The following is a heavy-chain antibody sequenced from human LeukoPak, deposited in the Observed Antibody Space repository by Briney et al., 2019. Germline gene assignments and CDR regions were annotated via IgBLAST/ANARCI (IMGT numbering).Heavy chain of an antibody. CDR2: INSDGSAT. V-gene: IGHV3-74*01. J-gene: IGHJ3*01. Sequence: PGGSLRLSCAASGFTLSNYWMHWVRQAPGKGLVWVSRINSDGSATAYADSVKGRFTISRDNAKNTLYLQMNSLRAEDTAVYYCARNRGSHLIDTFDDWGQGTMVTVSS. CDR3: ARNRGSHLIDTFDD. D-gene: IGHD1-26*01. CDR1: GFTLSNYW.